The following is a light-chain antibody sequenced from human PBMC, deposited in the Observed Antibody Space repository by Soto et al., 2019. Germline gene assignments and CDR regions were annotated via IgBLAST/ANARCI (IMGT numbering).Light chain of an antibody. CDR2: GAS. Sequence: IMMTQCPATLSVFPGERATLSCRASQSISSNLVCYLQKPGRAPRLLIYGASSRATGIPDRFSGSGSGTDFTLTISSLEPEDFAVYYCQQRSNWFGQGTRLEIK. CDR1: QSISSN. V-gene: IGKV3-11*01. J-gene: IGKJ5*01. CDR3: QQRSNW.